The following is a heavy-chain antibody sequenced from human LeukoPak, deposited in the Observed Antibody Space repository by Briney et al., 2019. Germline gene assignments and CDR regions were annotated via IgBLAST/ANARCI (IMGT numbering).Heavy chain of an antibody. V-gene: IGHV1-24*01. CDR1: EYTLTELS. CDR3: ATDRGYYDSSGPLFDY. D-gene: IGHD3-22*01. J-gene: IGHJ4*02. Sequence: ASVKVSCKVSEYTLTELSMHWVRQAPGKGLEWMGGFDPEDGETIYAQKFQGRVTMTEDTSTDTAYMELSSLRSEDTAVYYCATDRGYYDSSGPLFDYWGQGTLVTVSS. CDR2: FDPEDGET.